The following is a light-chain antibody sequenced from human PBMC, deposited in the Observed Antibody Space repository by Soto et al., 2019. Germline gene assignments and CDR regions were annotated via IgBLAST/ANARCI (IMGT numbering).Light chain of an antibody. J-gene: IGLJ1*01. V-gene: IGLV2-14*01. CDR3: SSYTSSSTLDV. Sequence: QSALTQPASVSGSPGQSITISCTGTSSDVGDNNYVSWYQQHPGKAPKLMIYDVTHRPSGISNRFSGSKSGNTASLTISGLQAEDEADYYCSSYTSSSTLDVFGTGTKLTVX. CDR1: SSDVGDNNY. CDR2: DVT.